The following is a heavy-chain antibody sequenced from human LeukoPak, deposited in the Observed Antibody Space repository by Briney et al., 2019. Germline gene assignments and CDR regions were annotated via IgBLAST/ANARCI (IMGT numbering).Heavy chain of an antibody. CDR3: AKEHGGSSWYEDAFDI. V-gene: IGHV3-30*02. Sequence: PGGSLRLSCAASGITFSSYAMHWVRQAPGQGLEWVAFVRYDGSNKYYADSVRGRFTISRDNSKNTLYLQMNSLRAEDTAVYYCAKEHGGSSWYEDAFDIWGQGTMVTVSS. J-gene: IGHJ3*02. D-gene: IGHD6-13*01. CDR2: VRYDGSNK. CDR1: GITFSSYA.